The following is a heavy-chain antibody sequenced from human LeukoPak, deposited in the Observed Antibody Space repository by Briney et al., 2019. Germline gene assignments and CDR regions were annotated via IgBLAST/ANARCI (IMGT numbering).Heavy chain of an antibody. V-gene: IGHV4-34*01. Sequence: SETLSLTCAVYGGSFSGYYWSWIRQPPGKGLEWIGEINHSGSTNYNPSLKSRVTISVDTPKNQFSLKLSSVTAADTAVYYCARSRGYSYGSYFDYWGQGTLVTVSS. D-gene: IGHD5-18*01. CDR3: ARSRGYSYGSYFDY. J-gene: IGHJ4*02. CDR2: INHSGST. CDR1: GGSFSGYY.